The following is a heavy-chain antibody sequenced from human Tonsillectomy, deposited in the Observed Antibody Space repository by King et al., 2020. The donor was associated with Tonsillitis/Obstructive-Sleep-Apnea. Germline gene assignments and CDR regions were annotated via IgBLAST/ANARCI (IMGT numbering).Heavy chain of an antibody. D-gene: IGHD3-3*01. CDR3: AGVMYYDFWSGSLWYYYYMDV. CDR2: IYYSGST. J-gene: IGHJ6*03. CDR1: GGSVSSGSYY. V-gene: IGHV4-61*01. Sequence: QLQESGPGLVKPSETLSLTCTVSGGSVSSGSYYWSWIRQPPGKGLGWIGYIYYSGSTNYNPSLKSRVTISVDTSKNQFSLKLSSVTAADTAVYYCAGVMYYDFWSGSLWYYYYMDVWGKGTTVTVSS.